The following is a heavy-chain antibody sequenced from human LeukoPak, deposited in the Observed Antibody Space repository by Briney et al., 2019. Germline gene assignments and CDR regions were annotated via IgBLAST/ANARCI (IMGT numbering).Heavy chain of an antibody. CDR1: GGTFSSYA. CDR2: IIPILGIA. CDR3: ATLSGRSIAARPPDY. V-gene: IGHV1-69*04. Sequence: SVKVSCKASGGTFSSYAISWVRQAPGQGLEWMGRIIPILGIANYAQKFQGRVTITADKSTSTAYMELSSLRSEDTAVYYCATLSGRSIAARPPDYWGQGTLVTVSS. J-gene: IGHJ4*02. D-gene: IGHD6-6*01.